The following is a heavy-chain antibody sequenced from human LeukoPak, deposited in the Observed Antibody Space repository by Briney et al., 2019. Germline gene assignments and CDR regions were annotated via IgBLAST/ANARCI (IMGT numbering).Heavy chain of an antibody. J-gene: IGHJ3*02. CDR3: ARDSITIFDPVRLYAFDI. V-gene: IGHV4-30-4*08. Sequence: SQTLSLTCTVSGGSISRGDYCWSWIRQPPGKGLEWIGYIYYSGSTYYNPSLKSRVTMSLDTSKNQFSLRLSSVTAADTAVYYCARDSITIFDPVRLYAFDIWGQGTMVTVSS. CDR2: IYYSGST. CDR1: GGSISRGDYC. D-gene: IGHD3-3*01.